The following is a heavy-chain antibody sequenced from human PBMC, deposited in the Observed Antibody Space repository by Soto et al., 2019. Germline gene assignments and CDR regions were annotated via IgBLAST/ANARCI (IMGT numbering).Heavy chain of an antibody. CDR2: IYYSRIT. J-gene: IGHJ6*02. V-gene: IGHV4-59*01. CDR1: GGSISSYY. CDR3: ARYISTYYYGMDV. Sequence: QVQLQESGPGLVKPSETLSLTCTVSGGSISSYYWSWIRQPPGKGLEWIGYIYYSRITNYNPSLKSRVTIPVDAPKNPFSLTLSYVTASDTDVYYWARYISTYYYGMDVWGQGTTVTVS.